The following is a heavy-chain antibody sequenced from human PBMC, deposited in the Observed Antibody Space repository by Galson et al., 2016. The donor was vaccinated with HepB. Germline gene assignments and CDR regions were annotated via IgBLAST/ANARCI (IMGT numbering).Heavy chain of an antibody. CDR1: GDSVSSNSAG. J-gene: IGHJ6*02. CDR2: TYYRSQWSH. CDR3: TRVNHLGRGMNV. V-gene: IGHV6-1*01. D-gene: IGHD1-14*01. Sequence: CAISGDSVSSNSAGWNWIRQSPSRGLEWLGRTYYRSQWSHDYAASVRGRRFIYADTSKKQFSLQLNSVTLEDTAVYYCTRVNHLGRGMNVWGQGTTVTVSS.